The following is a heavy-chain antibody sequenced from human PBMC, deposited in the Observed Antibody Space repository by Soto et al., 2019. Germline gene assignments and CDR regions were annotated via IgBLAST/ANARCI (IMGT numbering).Heavy chain of an antibody. CDR1: GYTFTSYD. J-gene: IGHJ5*02. CDR3: ARTLGDCSGGSCQKGNWFDP. V-gene: IGHV1-8*01. CDR2: MNRNSGNT. Sequence: QVQLVQSGAEVQKPGASVKVSCKDSGYTFTSYDINWVRQATGQGLEWMGWMNRNSGNTGYAQMFQGRDTMTRKTSISTAYMELSRLRSEDTAVYYGARTLGDCSGGSCQKGNWFDPWGQGTLVTVSS. D-gene: IGHD2-15*01.